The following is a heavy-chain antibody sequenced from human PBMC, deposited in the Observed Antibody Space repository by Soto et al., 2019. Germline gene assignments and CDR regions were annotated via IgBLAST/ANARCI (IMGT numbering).Heavy chain of an antibody. J-gene: IGHJ6*02. Sequence: TXALTCTVAGGAINSTVYYWGWIRQPPWKGLEWIGSSNYGGPTYYSPSLQSRVTISLDTAKNHFSLNLRSVTAADTAVYYCARHGAYSTSVYYYYGMDVWGQGTTVTVSS. CDR3: ARHGAYSTSVYYYYGMDV. CDR1: GGAINSTVYY. CDR2: SNYGGPT. D-gene: IGHD6-13*01. V-gene: IGHV4-39*01.